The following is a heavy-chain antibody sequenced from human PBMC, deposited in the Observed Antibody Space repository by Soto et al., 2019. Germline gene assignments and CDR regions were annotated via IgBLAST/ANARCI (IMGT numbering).Heavy chain of an antibody. J-gene: IGHJ4*02. Sequence: PSETLSLTCTVSGGSISSSSYYWGWIRQPPGKGLEWIGSIYYSGSTYYNPSLKSRVTISVDTSKNQFSLKLSSVTAADTAVYYCARHGGVRSEMATIGFDYWGQGTLVTVSS. CDR1: GGSISSSSYY. CDR3: ARHGGVRSEMATIGFDY. V-gene: IGHV4-39*01. CDR2: IYYSGST. D-gene: IGHD5-12*01.